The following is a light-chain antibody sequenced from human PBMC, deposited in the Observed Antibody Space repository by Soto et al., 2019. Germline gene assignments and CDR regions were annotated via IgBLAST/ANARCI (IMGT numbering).Light chain of an antibody. CDR2: KAS. Sequence: DMQMTQSPATLSGSVGDRVTITCRASQTISSWLAWYQQKPGKAPKLLIYKASTLKSGVPSRFSGSGSGTEFTLTTSSLQPDDFATYYSQHYNSYSEAFGQGTKVDIK. CDR3: QHYNSYSEA. CDR1: QTISSW. J-gene: IGKJ1*01. V-gene: IGKV1-5*03.